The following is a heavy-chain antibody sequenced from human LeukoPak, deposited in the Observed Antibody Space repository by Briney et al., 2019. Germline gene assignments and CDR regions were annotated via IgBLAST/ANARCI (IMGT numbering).Heavy chain of an antibody. CDR2: IRSKANSNTK. Sequence: GGSLRLSCAASGFTFGASALHWVRQASGKGVEWVGRIRSKANSNTKEYAASMKGSFTITRDDSKNTAYLQMNSLQTEDTAMYFCTRFVYGARADESGGHWGHGTLVTVSS. CDR3: TRFVYGARADESGGH. CDR1: GFTFGASA. V-gene: IGHV3-73*01. D-gene: IGHD1-14*01. J-gene: IGHJ4*01.